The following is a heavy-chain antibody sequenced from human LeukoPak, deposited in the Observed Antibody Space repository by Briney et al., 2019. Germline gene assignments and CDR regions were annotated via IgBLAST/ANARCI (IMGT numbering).Heavy chain of an antibody. V-gene: IGHV3-7*01. CDR3: ARGEMMDV. CDR1: EFSFETYW. D-gene: IGHD5-24*01. Sequence: VGSLRLSCVALEFSFETYWMSWVRQAPGKGPEWVANINEDGSEKHYVGSVRGRFTTSRDNADNSLHLQMNSLRPEHMAVYYCARGEMMDVSGEGTPVTVSS. J-gene: IGHJ6*01. CDR2: INEDGSEK.